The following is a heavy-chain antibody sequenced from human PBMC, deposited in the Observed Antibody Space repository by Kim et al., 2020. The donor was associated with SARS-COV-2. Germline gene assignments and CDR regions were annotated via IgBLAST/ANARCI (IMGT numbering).Heavy chain of an antibody. CDR1: GYTFTSYG. J-gene: IGHJ4*02. Sequence: ASVKVSCKASGYTFTSYGISWVRQAPGQGLEWMGWISAYNGNTNYAQKLQGRVTMTTDTSTSTAYMELRSLRSDDTAVYYCASWHYDILTGYLGPYYWGQGTLVTVSS. CDR3: ASWHYDILTGYLGPYY. V-gene: IGHV1-18*01. CDR2: ISAYNGNT. D-gene: IGHD3-9*01.